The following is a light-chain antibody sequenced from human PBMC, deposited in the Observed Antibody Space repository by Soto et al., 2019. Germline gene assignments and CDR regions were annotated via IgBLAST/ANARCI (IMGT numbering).Light chain of an antibody. V-gene: IGLV2-14*01. CDR2: EVS. CDR1: SSDVGGYNY. CDR3: SSYTSNTFPRV. J-gene: IGLJ1*01. Sequence: QSVLTQPASVSGSPGQSITISCTGSSSDVGGYNYVSWYQQHPGKAPKLMIYEVSNRPSGVSHRFSGSKSGNTASLTISGLQAEDEADYYCSSYTSNTFPRVFRSGTKLTVL.